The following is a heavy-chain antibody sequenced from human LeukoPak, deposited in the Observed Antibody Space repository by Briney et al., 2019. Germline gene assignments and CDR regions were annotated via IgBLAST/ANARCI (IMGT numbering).Heavy chain of an antibody. CDR1: GFTFDDYA. Sequence: QPGRSLRLSCAASGFTFDDYAMHWVRQAPGKGLEWVSGISRNSGSIGYADSVKGRFTISRDNAKNSLYLQMNSLRAEDTALYYCARDRVVSYSTNPDYWGQGTLVTVSS. CDR3: ARDRVVSYSTNPDY. J-gene: IGHJ4*02. CDR2: ISRNSGSI. D-gene: IGHD6-13*01. V-gene: IGHV3-9*01.